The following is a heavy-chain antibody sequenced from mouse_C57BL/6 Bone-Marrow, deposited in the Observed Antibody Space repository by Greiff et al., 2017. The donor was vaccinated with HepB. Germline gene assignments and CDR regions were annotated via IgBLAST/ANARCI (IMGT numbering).Heavy chain of an antibody. CDR2: IYPRSGNT. CDR3: GWYPAWFSY. CDR1: GYTFTSYG. D-gene: IGHD1-1*02. V-gene: IGHV1-81*01. Sequence: QVQLQQSGAELARPGASVKLSCKASGYTFTSYGISWVKQRTGQGLEWIGEIYPRSGNTYYNEKFKGKATLTADKSSSTAYMDLRSLTSEDSAVYFCGWYPAWFSYWGQGTLVTVSA. J-gene: IGHJ3*01.